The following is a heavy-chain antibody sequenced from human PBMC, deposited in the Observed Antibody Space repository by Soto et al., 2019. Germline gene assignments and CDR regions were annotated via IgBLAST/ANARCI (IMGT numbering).Heavy chain of an antibody. V-gene: IGHV4-4*02. Sequence: QVQLQESGPGLVKPSGTLSLTCAVSGVSSSSHDWWTWVRQPPGKGLEWIGESHQSGNTNYNSSLESRVTISVDKSKNQFSLNLSSVTVADTAVYYCATRDTSRFYWGQGTLFTVSS. J-gene: IGHJ4*02. D-gene: IGHD6-13*01. CDR1: GVSSSSHDW. CDR2: SHQSGNT. CDR3: ATRDTSRFY.